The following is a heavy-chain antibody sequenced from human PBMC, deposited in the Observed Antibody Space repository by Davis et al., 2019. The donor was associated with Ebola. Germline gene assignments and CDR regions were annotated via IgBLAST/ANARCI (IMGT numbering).Heavy chain of an antibody. D-gene: IGHD2-2*01. J-gene: IGHJ6*02. CDR2: IRSKANSYAT. V-gene: IGHV3-73*01. Sequence: GGSLRLSCAASGFTFSGSAMHWVRQASGKGLEWVGRIRSKANSYATAYAASVKGRFTISRDDSKNTAYLQMNSLKTEDTAVYYCTRKGGYCSSTSCSYYYYYGMDVWGQGTTVTVSS. CDR1: GFTFSGSA. CDR3: TRKGGYCSSTSCSYYYYYGMDV.